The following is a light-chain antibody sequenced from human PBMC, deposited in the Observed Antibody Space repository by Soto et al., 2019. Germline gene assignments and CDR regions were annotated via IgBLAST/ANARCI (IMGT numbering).Light chain of an antibody. CDR3: CSYAARRYV. J-gene: IGLJ1*01. CDR1: SNEVGSYNL. Sequence: QSELTQPASGFGSPGQSITISRPGNSNEVGSYNLVSWYQQHPGKAPKLMIYEVSKRPSGVSNRFSGSKSGNTASLTISGLQAEYEADYYCCSYAARRYVFGTGTKVNVL. CDR2: EVS. V-gene: IGLV2-23*02.